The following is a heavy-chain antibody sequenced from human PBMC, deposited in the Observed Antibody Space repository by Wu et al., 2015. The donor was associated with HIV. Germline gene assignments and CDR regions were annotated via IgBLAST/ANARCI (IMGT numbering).Heavy chain of an antibody. V-gene: IGHV1-2*02. CDR2: INPNSGGT. CDR1: GYTLTGYY. D-gene: IGHD3-9*01. J-gene: IGHJ4*02. CDR3: ATDTYNVLTTFSHYYFDH. Sequence: QVQLVQSGAEVKKPGASMKVSCKTSGYTLTGYYFHWMRQAPGQGLEWMGWINPNSGGTNYAQKFQGRVTLTSDMSISTAYMELTSLRSDDTAVFYCATDTYNVLTTFSHYYFDHWARERWSPSPQ.